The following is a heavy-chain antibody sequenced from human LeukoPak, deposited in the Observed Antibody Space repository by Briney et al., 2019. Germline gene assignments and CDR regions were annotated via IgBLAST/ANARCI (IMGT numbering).Heavy chain of an antibody. D-gene: IGHD2-15*01. CDR1: GFTFSNYW. V-gene: IGHV3-7*01. J-gene: IGHJ6*02. CDR3: ARDRWELLSNSYHYCGLDV. CDR2: IKQDGSEK. Sequence: GGSLRLSCTASGFTFSNYWMSWVRQAPGKGLEWVANIKQDGSEKCYVDSVKGRFTISRDNAKNSLYLQMNSLRAEDTAVYYCARDRWELLSNSYHYCGLDVWGQGTTVTVSS.